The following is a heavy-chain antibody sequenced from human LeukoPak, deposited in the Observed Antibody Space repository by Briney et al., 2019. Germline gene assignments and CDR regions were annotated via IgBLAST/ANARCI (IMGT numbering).Heavy chain of an antibody. CDR1: GFTFSSYS. V-gene: IGHV3-21*01. CDR2: ISSSSSYI. Sequence: GGSLRLSCAASGFTFSSYSMNWVRQAPGKGLEWVSSISSSSSYIYYADSVKGRFTISRDNAKNSLYLQMNSLRAEDTAVYYCARVHDSSGYYYRFDYWGQGTLVTVSS. J-gene: IGHJ4*02. CDR3: ARVHDSSGYYYRFDY. D-gene: IGHD3-22*01.